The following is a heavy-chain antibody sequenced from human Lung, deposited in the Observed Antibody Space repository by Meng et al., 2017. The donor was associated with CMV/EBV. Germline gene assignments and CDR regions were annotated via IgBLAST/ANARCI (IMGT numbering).Heavy chain of an antibody. J-gene: IGHJ5*02. CDR2: IYYSGST. Sequence: LTGTVSGGSVSSGSYYWSWIRQPPGKGLEWIGYIYYSGSTNYNPSLKSRVTISADTSKNQFSLRLSSVTAADTAVYYCARAGPGWFDPWGQGTPVTVSS. CDR3: ARAGPGWFDP. CDR1: GGSVSSGSYY. V-gene: IGHV4-61*01.